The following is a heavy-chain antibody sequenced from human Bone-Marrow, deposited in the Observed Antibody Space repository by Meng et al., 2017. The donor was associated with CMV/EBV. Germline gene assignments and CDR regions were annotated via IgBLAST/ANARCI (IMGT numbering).Heavy chain of an antibody. CDR3: ASYGYTNYFDY. D-gene: IGHD1-1*01. CDR1: GGSFSGYY. CDR2: INHSGST. J-gene: IGHJ4*02. V-gene: IGHV4-34*01. Sequence: SETLSLTCAVYGGSFSGYYWSWIRQPPGKGLEWIGEINHSGSTNYNPSLKSRVTISVDTSKNQFSLKLSSVTAVDTAVYYCASYGYTNYFDYWGQGTLVTVSS.